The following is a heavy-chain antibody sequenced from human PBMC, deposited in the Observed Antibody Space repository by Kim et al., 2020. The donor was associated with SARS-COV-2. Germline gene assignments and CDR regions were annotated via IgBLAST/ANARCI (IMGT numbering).Heavy chain of an antibody. J-gene: IGHJ4*02. Sequence: SETLSLTCTVSGGSISSSSYYWGWIRQPPGKGLEWIGSIYYSGSTYYNPSLKSRVTISVDTSKNQFSLKLSSVTAADTAVYYCARLESRGFYFDYWGQGTLVTVSS. V-gene: IGHV4-39*01. CDR3: ARLESRGFYFDY. CDR2: IYYSGST. CDR1: GGSISSSSYY.